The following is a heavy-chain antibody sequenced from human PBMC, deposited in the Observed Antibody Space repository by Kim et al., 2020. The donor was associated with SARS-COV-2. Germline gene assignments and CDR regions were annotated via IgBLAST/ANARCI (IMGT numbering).Heavy chain of an antibody. D-gene: IGHD1-26*01. CDR3: ARSDTHPGSWFDP. Sequence: YADSVKGRFTISRDNSTNTLFLQMNSLRADDTAVYFCARSDTHPGSWFDPWGRGTLVTVSS. V-gene: IGHV3-23*01. J-gene: IGHJ5*02.